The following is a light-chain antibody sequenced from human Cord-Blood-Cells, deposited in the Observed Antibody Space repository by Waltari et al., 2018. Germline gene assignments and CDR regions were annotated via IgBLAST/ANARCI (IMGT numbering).Light chain of an antibody. CDR1: KLGDKY. V-gene: IGLV3-1*01. CDR2: QDS. CDR3: QAWDSSTAWV. J-gene: IGLJ3*02. Sequence: SYELTQPPSVSVSPGQTASITCSGDKLGDKYACWYQQKPGQSPVLVIYQDSNRPSGIPERFPGSNSGNTATLTISGTQAMDEADYYCQAWDSSTAWVFGGGTKLTVL.